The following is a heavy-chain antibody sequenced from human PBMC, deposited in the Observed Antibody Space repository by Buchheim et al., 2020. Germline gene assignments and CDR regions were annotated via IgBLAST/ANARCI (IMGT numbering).Heavy chain of an antibody. V-gene: IGHV4-30-2*01. Sequence: QLQLQESGSGLVKPSQTLSLTCAVSGGSISSGGYSWSWIRQPPGKGLEWIGYIYHSGSTYYNPSLKSRVTISVDRFKNQFSLKLSSMTAADTAVYYCARSRDYYDSSGYLAALFDYWGQGTL. J-gene: IGHJ4*02. CDR2: IYHSGST. D-gene: IGHD3-22*01. CDR1: GGSISSGGYS. CDR3: ARSRDYYDSSGYLAALFDY.